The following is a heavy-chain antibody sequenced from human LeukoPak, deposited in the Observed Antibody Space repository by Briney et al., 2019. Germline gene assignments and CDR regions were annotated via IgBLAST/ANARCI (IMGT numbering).Heavy chain of an antibody. Sequence: SETLSLTCTVSGGSYSRSLYYWGWIRQPPGQGLEWIGSISYSGSTYYNPSLKSRVTISADTSKNQFSLKLSSVTAADTAVYYCARVGGYYDFWSGYYSGAFDIWGQGTMVTVSS. CDR1: GGSYSRSLYY. CDR3: ARVGGYYDFWSGYYSGAFDI. CDR2: ISYSGST. V-gene: IGHV4-39*01. D-gene: IGHD3-3*01. J-gene: IGHJ3*02.